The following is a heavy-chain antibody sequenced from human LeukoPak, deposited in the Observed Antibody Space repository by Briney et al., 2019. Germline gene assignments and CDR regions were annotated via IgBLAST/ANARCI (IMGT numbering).Heavy chain of an antibody. CDR1: GFTFSSYS. J-gene: IGHJ3*02. Sequence: PGGSLRLSCAASGFTFSSYSMNWVRQAPGKGLEWVSSISSSSSYIYYADSVKGRLTISRDNAKNSLYLQMNSLRAEDTAVYYCARHDDYGDYNSLLDAFDIWGQGTMVTVSS. V-gene: IGHV3-21*01. CDR2: ISSSSSYI. CDR3: ARHDDYGDYNSLLDAFDI. D-gene: IGHD4-17*01.